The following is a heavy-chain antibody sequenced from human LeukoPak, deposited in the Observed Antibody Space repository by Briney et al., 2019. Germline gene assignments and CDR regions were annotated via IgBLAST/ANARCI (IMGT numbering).Heavy chain of an antibody. CDR1: GFTVSSNY. CDR2: IYSGGST. J-gene: IGHJ4*02. CDR3: ARDRGGYSSSWTFDY. D-gene: IGHD6-13*01. V-gene: IGHV3-53*01. Sequence: GGSLRLSCAASGFTVSSNYMSWVRQAPGKGLEWVSVIYSGGSTYYADSVKGRFTISRDNSKNTLYLQMNSLRAEDTAVYYCARDRGGYSSSWTFDYWGQGTLVTVSS.